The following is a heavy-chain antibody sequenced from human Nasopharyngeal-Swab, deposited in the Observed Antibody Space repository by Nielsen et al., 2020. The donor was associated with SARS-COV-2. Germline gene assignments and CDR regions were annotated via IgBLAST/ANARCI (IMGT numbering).Heavy chain of an antibody. D-gene: IGHD7-27*01. CDR3: AKNWGGLILYHAFDI. CDR2: IRYDGFNQ. CDR1: GFTFSSYG. V-gene: IGHV3-30*02. J-gene: IGHJ3*02. Sequence: GGSLRLSCAASGFTFSSYGMHWVRQAPGKGLEWVAFIRYDGFNQHYADSVKGRFTISRDSFKNTLYLQLNSLRAEDTAVYYCAKNWGGLILYHAFDIWGQGTMVTVSS.